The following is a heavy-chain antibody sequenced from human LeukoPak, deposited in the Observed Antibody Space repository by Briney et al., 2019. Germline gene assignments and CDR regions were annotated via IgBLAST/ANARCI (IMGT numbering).Heavy chain of an antibody. J-gene: IGHJ4*02. D-gene: IGHD6-19*01. CDR2: VYYSGTT. Sequence: SETLSLTCSVSGGSISLSYYYWGWVRQPPGKALEWIGSVYYSGTTSYNPSLKSRVTISVDMSKNHFSLRLSSVTAADTAMYYCARGTLYSGWSYYFDYWGQGSQVTVSS. V-gene: IGHV4-39*07. CDR1: GGSISLSYYY. CDR3: ARGTLYSGWSYYFDY.